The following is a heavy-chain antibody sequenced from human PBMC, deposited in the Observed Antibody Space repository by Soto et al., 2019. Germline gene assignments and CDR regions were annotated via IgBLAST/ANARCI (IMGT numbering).Heavy chain of an antibody. CDR1: GYDFTTYG. V-gene: IGHV1-18*01. CDR3: ARWRYGDY. D-gene: IGHD1-1*01. CDR2: ISAHNGNT. Sequence: QVHLVQSGAEVKKPGASVKVSCKGSGYDFTTYGITWMRQAPGQGLEWMAWISAHNGNTDYAQKLQGRVTVTRDTSTSTAYMELRSLISDDTAMYYCARWRYGDYWGQGALVTVSS. J-gene: IGHJ4*02.